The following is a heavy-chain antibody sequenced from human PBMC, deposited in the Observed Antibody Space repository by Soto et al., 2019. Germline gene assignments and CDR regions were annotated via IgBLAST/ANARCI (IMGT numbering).Heavy chain of an antibody. CDR1: GFSISSGYY. J-gene: IGHJ5*02. D-gene: IGHD1-26*01. Sequence: PSETLSLTCAVSGFSISSGYYWGWIRQPPGKGLEWIGSIYHSGSTYYNLSLKSRVTISVDTSKNQFSLKLSSVTAADTAVYYCASISGSYARQFDPWGQGTLVTVSS. V-gene: IGHV4-38-2*01. CDR3: ASISGSYARQFDP. CDR2: IYHSGST.